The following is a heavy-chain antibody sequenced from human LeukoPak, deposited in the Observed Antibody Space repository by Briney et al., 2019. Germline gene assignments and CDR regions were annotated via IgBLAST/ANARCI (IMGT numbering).Heavy chain of an antibody. D-gene: IGHD6-13*01. V-gene: IGHV4-59*01. CDR2: MYYSGNS. Sequence: SETLSLTCTVSGGSITSYYWRWLRQPPGKGLEGIGYMYYSGNSYYHPSLKSRVTISVDTSKNQFSLKLSSMTAADTAVYYCASYSNSWYYFDYWGQGTLVTVSS. J-gene: IGHJ4*02. CDR1: GGSITSYY. CDR3: ASYSNSWYYFDY.